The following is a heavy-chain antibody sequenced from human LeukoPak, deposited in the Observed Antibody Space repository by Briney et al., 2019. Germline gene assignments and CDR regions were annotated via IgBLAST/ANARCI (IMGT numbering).Heavy chain of an antibody. CDR1: GGSISSYY. D-gene: IGHD7-27*01. CDR3: ATLTGDRDAFDI. J-gene: IGHJ3*02. Sequence: SETLSLTCTVSGGSISSYYWSWIRQPPGKGLEWIGYIYYSGSTNYNPSLKSRVTISVDTSKNQFSLKLSSVTAADTAVYYCATLTGDRDAFDIWGQGTMVTVSS. CDR2: IYYSGST. V-gene: IGHV4-59*12.